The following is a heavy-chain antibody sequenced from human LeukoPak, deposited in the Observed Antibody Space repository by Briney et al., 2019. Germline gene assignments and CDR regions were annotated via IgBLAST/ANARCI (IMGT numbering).Heavy chain of an antibody. V-gene: IGHV4-59*12. D-gene: IGHD6-19*01. Sequence: SETLSLACTVSGGSISSYYWSWIRQPPGKGLEWIGYIYYSGSTSYNPSLKSRLTISVDTSKNQFSLKVSSVTAADTAVYYCARGGGWSPYYFDYWGQGTLVTVSS. J-gene: IGHJ4*02. CDR1: GGSISSYY. CDR3: ARGGGWSPYYFDY. CDR2: IYYSGST.